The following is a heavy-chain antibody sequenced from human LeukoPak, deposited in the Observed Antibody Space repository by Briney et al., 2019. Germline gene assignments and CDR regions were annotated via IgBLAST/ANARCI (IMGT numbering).Heavy chain of an antibody. D-gene: IGHD2-21*02. CDR3: TKDCGGDCYAPDY. J-gene: IGHJ4*02. V-gene: IGHV3-23*01. CDR1: GFTFSSYA. Sequence: GGSVRLFCAASGFTFSSYAMSWVRQAPGKGLEWVAVISASGVTTYYADSVKGRFTISRGNSQNTLYLRMTKLRVDDTALYYCTKDCGGDCYAPDYWGQGTLVTVSS. CDR2: ISASGVTT.